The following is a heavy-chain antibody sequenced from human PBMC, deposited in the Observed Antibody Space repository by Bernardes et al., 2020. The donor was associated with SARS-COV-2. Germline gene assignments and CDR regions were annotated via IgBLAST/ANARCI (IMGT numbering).Heavy chain of an antibody. V-gene: IGHV3-7*03. CDR3: ANGQRLLY. CDR1: GFTFSSNW. D-gene: IGHD6-25*01. J-gene: IGHJ4*02. CDR2: IKPDGSAK. Sequence: GGSLRLSCAASGFTFSSNWMSWVRQAPGKGLEWVSDIKPDGSAKSYADTVKGRLTISRDNAKNSLYLQMNSLRAEDTAVYDCANGQRLLYWGQGSLVTVSS.